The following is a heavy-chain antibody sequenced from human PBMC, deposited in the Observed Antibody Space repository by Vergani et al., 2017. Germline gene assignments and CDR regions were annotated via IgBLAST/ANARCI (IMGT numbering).Heavy chain of an antibody. CDR3: AKLCGGLATSCYDY. Sequence: VQLVESGGGLVQPGRSLRLSCAASGFTFDDYAMHWVRHAPGKGLEWVSGISWNSGSIGYADSVKGRFTISRDNAKNSLYLQMNSLRAEDTALYYCAKLCGGLATSCYDYWGQGTLVTVSS. CDR1: GFTFDDYA. D-gene: IGHD2-2*01. CDR2: ISWNSGSI. J-gene: IGHJ4*02. V-gene: IGHV3-9*01.